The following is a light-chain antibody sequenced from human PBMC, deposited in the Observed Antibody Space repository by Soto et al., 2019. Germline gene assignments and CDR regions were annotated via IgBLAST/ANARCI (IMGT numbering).Light chain of an antibody. J-gene: IGKJ4*01. Sequence: DIQVTQSPSSVSASVGDRVTITCRASQDINNWLAWYQQKPGKAPKLLIYTTSNLQSGVPSRFSGSGSGTAFPITIISLQPEDFSTYYCQQANSCPLTFGGGTKVEIK. CDR3: QQANSCPLT. CDR1: QDINNW. V-gene: IGKV1D-12*01. CDR2: TTS.